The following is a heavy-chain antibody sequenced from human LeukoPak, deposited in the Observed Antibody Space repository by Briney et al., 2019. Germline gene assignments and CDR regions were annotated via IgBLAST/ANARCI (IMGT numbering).Heavy chain of an antibody. CDR3: ARDRRQGYYYDSSGYFDY. J-gene: IGHJ4*02. CDR2: IGSSSYI. CDR1: GFTFSSYS. V-gene: IGHV3-21*01. D-gene: IGHD3-22*01. Sequence: GGSLRLSCAASGFTFSSYSMNWVRQAPGKGLEWVSSIGSSSYIYYADSVKGRFTISRDNAKNSLYLQMNSLRAEDTAVYYCARDRRQGYYYDSSGYFDYWGQGTLVTVSS.